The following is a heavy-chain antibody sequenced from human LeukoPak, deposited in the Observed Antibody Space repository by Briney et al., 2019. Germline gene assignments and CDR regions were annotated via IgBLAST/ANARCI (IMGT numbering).Heavy chain of an antibody. Sequence: GGSLRLSYAASGFTFSNYWMHWVRQAPGKGLEWVAIIWYDGSNKYYADSVKGRFTISRDNSKNTLYLQMNSLTAEDTAVYYCATKQWLVRGWFDPWGQGTLVTVSS. CDR2: IWYDGSNK. D-gene: IGHD6-19*01. V-gene: IGHV3-33*08. J-gene: IGHJ5*02. CDR1: GFTFSNYW. CDR3: ATKQWLVRGWFDP.